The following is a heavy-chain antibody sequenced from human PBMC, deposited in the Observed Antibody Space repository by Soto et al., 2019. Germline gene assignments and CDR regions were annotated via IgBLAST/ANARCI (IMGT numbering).Heavy chain of an antibody. CDR1: GFTFAIYG. CDR2: INPYNGNT. V-gene: IGHV1-18*01. D-gene: IGHD2-15*01. CDR3: ARVVAAAPVYYGMDV. J-gene: IGHJ6*02. Sequence: QVQLVQSGAEVKKPGASVKVSCKASGFTFAIYGITWVRQAPGQGLEWMGWINPYNGNTNYAQKFQGRVTMXXDXSXNTGYMELRSLRSDDTAVYYCARVVAAAPVYYGMDVWGQGTTVTVSS.